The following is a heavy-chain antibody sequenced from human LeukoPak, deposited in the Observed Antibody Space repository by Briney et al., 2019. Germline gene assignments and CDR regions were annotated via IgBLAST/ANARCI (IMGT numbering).Heavy chain of an antibody. V-gene: IGHV3-9*01. CDR1: GFTFDDYA. Sequence: PGGSLRLSCAASGFTFDDYAMPWVRQAPGKGLEWVSGISWNSGSIGYADSVKGRFTISRDNAKNSLYLQMNSLRAEDTALYYCAKASNSGWNYYGMDVWGQGTTVTVSS. J-gene: IGHJ6*02. D-gene: IGHD6-19*01. CDR2: ISWNSGSI. CDR3: AKASNSGWNYYGMDV.